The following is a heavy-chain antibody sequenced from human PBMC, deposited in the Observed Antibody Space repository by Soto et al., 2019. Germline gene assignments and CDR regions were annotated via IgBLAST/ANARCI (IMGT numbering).Heavy chain of an antibody. CDR3: ARYSAASGTYYFDS. CDR2: IYYSGGT. V-gene: IGHV4-30-4*01. J-gene: IGHJ4*02. D-gene: IGHD1-7*01. CDR1: GGSISSGDYY. Sequence: PSETLSLTCTVSGGSISSGDYYWSWIRQPPGKGLEWIGYIYYSGGTYYNPSLKSRVTLSVDPSKNQFSLRVASLTAADTAIYYCARYSAASGTYYFDSWSQGTLVTVSS.